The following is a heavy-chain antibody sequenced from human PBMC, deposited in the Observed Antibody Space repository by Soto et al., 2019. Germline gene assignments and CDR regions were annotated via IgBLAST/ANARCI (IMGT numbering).Heavy chain of an antibody. D-gene: IGHD1-7*01. CDR2: IWYDGSNK. CDR1: GFTFSSYG. CDR3: ARDGRSDWNLEDLLDY. V-gene: IGHV3-33*08. Sequence: GGSLRLSCAASGFTFSSYGMHWVRQAPGKGLEWVAVIWYDGSNKYYADSMKGRFTITRDNSKNTLYLQMNSLRAEDTAVYYCARDGRSDWNLEDLLDYWGQGTLVTVSS. J-gene: IGHJ4*02.